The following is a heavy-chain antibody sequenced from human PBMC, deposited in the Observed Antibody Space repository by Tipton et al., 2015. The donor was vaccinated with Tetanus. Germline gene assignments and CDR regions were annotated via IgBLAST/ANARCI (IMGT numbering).Heavy chain of an antibody. J-gene: IGHJ4*02. V-gene: IGHV4-34*01. Sequence: GLVKPSETLSLTCAVSGGAFSGYYWSWIRQSPGEGPEWIGAINHSGGTNYNPSLRSRVTMSIDTSQKQVSLKLSSVTAADTAVYYCARPRGYSSGYFYYWGLGTLVTVSS. CDR3: ARPRGYSSGYFYY. D-gene: IGHD3-22*01. CDR1: GGAFSGYY. CDR2: INHSGGT.